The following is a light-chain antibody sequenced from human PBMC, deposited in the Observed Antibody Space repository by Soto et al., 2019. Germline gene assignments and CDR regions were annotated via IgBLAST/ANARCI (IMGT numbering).Light chain of an antibody. J-gene: IGKJ1*01. CDR1: QGISTY. Sequence: DIQMTQSPSSLSASVGDRVTITCRASQGISTYLNWYQQKPGKAPKLLIYAASNLQSGVPSSFSGSGSETDFTLTISSLQPEDFATYSWPHSTTWAFGRGTKVLIK. V-gene: IGKV1-39*01. CDR3: PHSTTWA. CDR2: AAS.